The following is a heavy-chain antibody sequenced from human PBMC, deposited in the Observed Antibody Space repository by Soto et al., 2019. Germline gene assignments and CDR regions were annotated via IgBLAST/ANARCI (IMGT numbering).Heavy chain of an antibody. CDR1: GYTFTSYY. CDR3: AIRRFCGYDCYYKHYYGMDV. D-gene: IGHD2-21*02. V-gene: IGHV1-46*01. CDR2: INPGGST. Sequence: ASVKVSCKASGYTFTSYYMHWVRQAPGQGLEWMGIINPGGSTSYAQKFQGRVTTTSDTSTSTVYMELSSLRSEDTAVYYCAIRRFCGYDCYYKHYYGMDVWGKGTTVTVSS. J-gene: IGHJ6*04.